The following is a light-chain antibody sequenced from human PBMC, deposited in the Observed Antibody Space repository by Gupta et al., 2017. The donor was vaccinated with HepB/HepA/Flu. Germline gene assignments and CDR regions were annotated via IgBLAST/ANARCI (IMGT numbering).Light chain of an antibody. CDR3: PPYGNSRT. CDR1: QSLSNTY. Sequence: EIVLTQSPGTLSLSPGERATLSCRASQSLSNTYLAWYQQRPGQAPRLLIYGASSRATGIPDTSSRSGSGTDFTLTISSLEPEAFALYSCPPYGNSRTIGQGPTVQIK. V-gene: IGKV3-20*01. CDR2: GAS. J-gene: IGKJ1*01.